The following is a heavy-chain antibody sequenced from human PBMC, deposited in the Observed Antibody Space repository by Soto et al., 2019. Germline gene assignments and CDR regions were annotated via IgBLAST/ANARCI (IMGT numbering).Heavy chain of an antibody. D-gene: IGHD1-20*01. V-gene: IGHV1-69*01. J-gene: IGHJ3*02. CDR1: YS. CDR3: AGDFVVTGSYAALDI. Sequence: YSSNRVSQATGKGVEWMGGIIPIFGAANYAQKFQGRVTITADEYTSTAYMELSSLRSEDTAVYYCAGDFVVTGSYAALDILGQGTMV. CDR2: IIPIFGAA.